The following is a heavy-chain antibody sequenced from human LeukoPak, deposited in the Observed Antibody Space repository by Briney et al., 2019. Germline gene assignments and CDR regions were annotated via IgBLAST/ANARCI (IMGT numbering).Heavy chain of an antibody. V-gene: IGHV3-23*01. D-gene: IGHD2/OR15-2a*01. CDR2: ISGSGDSP. J-gene: IGHJ4*02. CDR1: GFTFPTYA. Sequence: GGSLRLSCAASGFTFPTYAMSWVRQAPGKGLEWVSAISGSGDSPYYADSVKGRFTISRDNSKNTLYLQVNSLRAEDTAVYYCAKAHYIHFLDYWGQGTLVTVSS. CDR3: AKAHYIHFLDY.